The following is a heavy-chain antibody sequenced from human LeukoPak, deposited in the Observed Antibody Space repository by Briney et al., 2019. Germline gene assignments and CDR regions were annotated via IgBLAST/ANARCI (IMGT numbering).Heavy chain of an antibody. CDR3: ARRLLRYFDWLLTEGFDP. V-gene: IGHV4-34*01. D-gene: IGHD3-9*01. J-gene: IGHJ5*02. Sequence: SETLSLTCAVYGGSFSGYYWSWIRQPPGKGLEWIGEINHSGSTNYNPSLKSRVTISVDTSKNQFSLKLSSVTAADTAVYYCARRLLRYFDWLLTEGFDPWGQGTLVTVSS. CDR1: GGSFSGYY. CDR2: INHSGST.